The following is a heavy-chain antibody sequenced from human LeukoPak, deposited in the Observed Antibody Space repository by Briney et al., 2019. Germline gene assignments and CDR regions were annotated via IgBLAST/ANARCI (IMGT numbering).Heavy chain of an antibody. V-gene: IGHV3-11*01. CDR3: ARDRIAAAGNDAFDI. CDR2: ISSSGSTI. J-gene: IGHJ3*02. CDR1: GFTFSDYY. Sequence: PGGSLRLSCAASGFTFSDYYMSWIRQAPGKGLEWVSYISSSGSTIYYADSVKGRFTISRDNAKNSLYLQMNSLRAEDTAVYYCARDRIAAAGNDAFDIWGQGTTVTVSS. D-gene: IGHD6-13*01.